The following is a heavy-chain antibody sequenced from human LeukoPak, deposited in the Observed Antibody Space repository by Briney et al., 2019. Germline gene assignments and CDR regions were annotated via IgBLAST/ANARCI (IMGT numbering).Heavy chain of an antibody. Sequence: SETLSLTCAVSGASISSSNWWSWVRQPPGKGLEWIGDISHIGNTNYNPSLKSRVTILSDKSKNQFSLKLSSVTAADTAVYYCARGASEWSTPEDAFDIWGRGTMVTVSS. CDR3: ARGASEWSTPEDAFDI. CDR2: ISHIGNT. CDR1: GASISSSNW. D-gene: IGHD3-3*01. V-gene: IGHV4-4*02. J-gene: IGHJ3*02.